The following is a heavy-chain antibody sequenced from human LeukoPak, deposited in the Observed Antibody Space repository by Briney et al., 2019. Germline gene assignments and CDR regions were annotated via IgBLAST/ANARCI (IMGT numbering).Heavy chain of an antibody. CDR1: VYTFTGYY. Sequence: GASVKVSCKASVYTFTGYYMHWVRQAPGQGLEGMGWINPNSGGTNYAQKFQGRVTMTRDTSISTAYMELSRLRSDDTAVYYCARDKYYGSGSYVYWGQGTLVTVSS. V-gene: IGHV1-2*02. D-gene: IGHD3-10*01. J-gene: IGHJ4*02. CDR3: ARDKYYGSGSYVY. CDR2: INPNSGGT.